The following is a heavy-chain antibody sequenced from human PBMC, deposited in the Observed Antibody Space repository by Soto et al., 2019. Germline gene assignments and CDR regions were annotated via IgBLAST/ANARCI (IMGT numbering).Heavy chain of an antibody. V-gene: IGHV5-10-1*01. CDR2: IDPTDSFT. CDR1: GYKFTTFW. Sequence: GESRNISCKASGYKFTTFWLNWVRKTPGKGLEWLGRIDPTDSFTNYSPPFEGHVTISVDRSISTAYLQWNSLQASDTAIYYCARPASGGSRDAFDVWGQGTTVTVSS. J-gene: IGHJ3*01. CDR3: ARPASGGSRDAFDV. D-gene: IGHD2-15*01.